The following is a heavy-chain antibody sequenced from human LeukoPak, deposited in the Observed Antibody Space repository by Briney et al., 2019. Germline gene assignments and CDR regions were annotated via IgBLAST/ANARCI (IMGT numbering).Heavy chain of an antibody. D-gene: IGHD6-13*01. Sequence: PGGSLRLSCAASGFTFSSYWMSWVRQAPGKGLGWVANIKQDGSEKYYVDSVKGRFTISRDNAKNSLYLQMNSLRAEDTAVYYCARDPTYSSSPYYYYYGMDVWGQGTTVAVSS. CDR1: GFTFSSYW. V-gene: IGHV3-7*01. J-gene: IGHJ6*02. CDR3: ARDPTYSSSPYYYYYGMDV. CDR2: IKQDGSEK.